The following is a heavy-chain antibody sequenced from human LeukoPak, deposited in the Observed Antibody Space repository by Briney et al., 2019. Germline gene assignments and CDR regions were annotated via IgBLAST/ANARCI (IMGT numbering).Heavy chain of an antibody. V-gene: IGHV1-2*02. CDR2: INPNSGGT. CDR1: GYTFTGYY. J-gene: IGHJ4*02. Sequence: ASVKVSCKASGYTFTGYYMHWVRQAPGQGLEWMGWINPNSGGTNYAQKFQGRVTMTRDMSTSTVYMELSSLRSEDTAVYYCARGYDSSGYLYYFDYWGQGTLVTVSS. D-gene: IGHD3-22*01. CDR3: ARGYDSSGYLYYFDY.